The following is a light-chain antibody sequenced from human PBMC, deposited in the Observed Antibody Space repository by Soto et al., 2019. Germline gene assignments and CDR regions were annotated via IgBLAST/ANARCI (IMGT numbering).Light chain of an antibody. CDR2: GTS. V-gene: IGKV3-20*01. J-gene: IGKJ1*01. CDR3: QHYGDSSWT. Sequence: EIVLTQSPGTLSLSPGERATLSCRADRSVSDTLLTWFQQKPGQAPRLLIFGTSNRAPGIPDRFSGSGSGTDFTLTISSLEPDDFAVYYCQHYGDSSWTFGQGTKVEIK. CDR1: RSVSDTL.